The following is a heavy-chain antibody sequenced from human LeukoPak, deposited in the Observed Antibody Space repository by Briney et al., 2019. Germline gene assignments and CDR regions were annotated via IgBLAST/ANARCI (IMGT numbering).Heavy chain of an antibody. V-gene: IGHV1-2*06. CDR1: GYTFTRYY. D-gene: IGHD6-13*01. Sequence: GASVKVSCKASGYTFTRYYLDWMRQAPGQGLAWMGRINSNRGSTNYAQNFQGRVTIPRDTSMSTAYLELSRLRSDDTAVYYCARRMWTAAADPGNFDYWGQGTLVTASS. CDR2: INSNRGST. CDR3: ARRMWTAAADPGNFDY. J-gene: IGHJ4*02.